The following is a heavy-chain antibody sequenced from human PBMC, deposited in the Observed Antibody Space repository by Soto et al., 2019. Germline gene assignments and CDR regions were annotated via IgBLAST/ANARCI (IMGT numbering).Heavy chain of an antibody. J-gene: IGHJ6*02. V-gene: IGHV3-23*01. CDR1: GFTFSSYA. D-gene: IGHD3-3*01. CDR2: ISGSGGST. Sequence: EVQLLESGGGLVQPGGSLRLSCAASGFTFSSYAMSWVRQAPGKGLEWVSAISGSGGSTYYADSVKGRFTISRDNSKNTLYLQMNILRAEDTAVYYCAKQGYDFWSGYYIPTTYYYYYGMDVWGQGTTVTVSS. CDR3: AKQGYDFWSGYYIPTTYYYYYGMDV.